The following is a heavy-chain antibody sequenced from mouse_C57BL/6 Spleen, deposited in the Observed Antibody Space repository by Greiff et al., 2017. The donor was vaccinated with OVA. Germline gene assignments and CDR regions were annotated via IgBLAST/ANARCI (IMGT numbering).Heavy chain of an antibody. CDR2: IHPSDSDT. CDR3: AIWGVTTVVANYAMDY. V-gene: IGHV1-74*01. J-gene: IGHJ4*01. D-gene: IGHD1-1*01. CDR1: GYTFTSYW. Sequence: QVQLQQPGAELVKPGASVKVSCKASGYTFTSYWMHWVKQRPGQGLEWIGRIHPSDSDTNYNQKFKGKATLTVDKSSSTAYMQLSSLTSEDSAVYYCAIWGVTTVVANYAMDYWGQGTSVTVSS.